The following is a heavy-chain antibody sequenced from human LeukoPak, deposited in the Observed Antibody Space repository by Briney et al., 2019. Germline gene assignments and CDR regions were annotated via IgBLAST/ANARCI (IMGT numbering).Heavy chain of an antibody. J-gene: IGHJ4*02. CDR1: GLTFTNYH. D-gene: IGHD6-13*01. CDR2: VSASNGGT. Sequence: GSLRLSRAVSGLTFTNYHMTWVRQASGKGLEWVPSVSASNGGTYYADTVKGRVTISRDNSKNTLYLQMNGLRVEDTAVYYCASKQAADSGGRDLDYWGQGTLVTVSS. CDR3: ASKQAADSGGRDLDY. V-gene: IGHV3-23*01.